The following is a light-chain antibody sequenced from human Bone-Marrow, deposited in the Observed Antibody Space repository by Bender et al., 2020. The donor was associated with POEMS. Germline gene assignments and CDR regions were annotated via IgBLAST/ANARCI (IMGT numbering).Light chain of an antibody. CDR2: AVS. Sequence: QSALTQPASVSGSPGQSITISCTGTSSDIGSYELVSWYQQDPGKAPKLIIYAVSKRPSGVSNRFSGSKSGHTASLTISGLQAEDEADYYCCSYAGSTTWVFGGGTKLTVL. V-gene: IGLV2-23*02. CDR3: CSYAGSTTWV. J-gene: IGLJ3*02. CDR1: SSDIGSYEL.